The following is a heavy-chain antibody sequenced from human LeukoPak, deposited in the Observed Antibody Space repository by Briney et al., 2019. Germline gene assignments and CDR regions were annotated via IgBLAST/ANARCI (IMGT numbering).Heavy chain of an antibody. CDR3: ARDSFYSYGFDY. CDR2: IYHSGST. CDR1: GYSISSGYY. D-gene: IGHD5-18*01. V-gene: IGHV4-38-2*02. Sequence: PSETLSLTCTVSGYSISSGYYWGWIRQPPGKGLEWIGSIYHSGSTYYNPSLKSRVTISVDTSKNRFSLKLSSVTAADTAVYYCARDSFYSYGFDYWGQGTLVTVSS. J-gene: IGHJ4*02.